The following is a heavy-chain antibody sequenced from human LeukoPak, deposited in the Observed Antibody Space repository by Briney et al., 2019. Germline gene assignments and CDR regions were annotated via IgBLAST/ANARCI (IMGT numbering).Heavy chain of an antibody. CDR2: FSRSGPDT. V-gene: IGHV3-23*01. CDR3: AKGSLGSCYYFDY. D-gene: IGHD2-15*01. CDR1: GFTFGSSA. J-gene: IGHJ4*02. Sequence: SGGSLRLSCAASGFTFGSSAMSWVRQAPGKGPEGVSTFSRSGPDTYYADSVKGRFTIFRDNSKNTLYLKMNSLRAEDTAVYYCAKGSLGSCYYFDYWGQGTPVTVSS.